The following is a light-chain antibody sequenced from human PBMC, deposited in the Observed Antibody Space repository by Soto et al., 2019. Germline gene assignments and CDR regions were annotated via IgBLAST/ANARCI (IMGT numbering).Light chain of an antibody. CDR1: QSVSSGY. CDR2: GTS. CDR3: QQYGSSALT. J-gene: IGKJ4*01. Sequence: IVLTQSPGTLSLSPGERATLSCRASQSVSSGYLVWYQQRPGQPPRLLIYGTSNRAAGIPDRFSGSRSGTDFPLTIYRVETEDAAMYYCQQYGSSALTFGGGTKVEIK. V-gene: IGKV3-20*01.